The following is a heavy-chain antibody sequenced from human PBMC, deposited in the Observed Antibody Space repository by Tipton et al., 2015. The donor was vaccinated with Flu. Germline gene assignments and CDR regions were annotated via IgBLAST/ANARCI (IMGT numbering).Heavy chain of an antibody. CDR3: ARGPLPDSNWYNGMDV. CDR2: INANGEIT. J-gene: IGHJ6*02. D-gene: IGHD6-13*01. Sequence: SLRLSCEASRFNFDEYGMTWARQVPGKGLQWLSGINANGEITRYADSVKGRFTISRDNAKNSLYLQMNSLRVGDTAVYYCARGPLPDSNWYNGMDVWGQGTTVTVSS. CDR1: RFNFDEYG. V-gene: IGHV3-20*04.